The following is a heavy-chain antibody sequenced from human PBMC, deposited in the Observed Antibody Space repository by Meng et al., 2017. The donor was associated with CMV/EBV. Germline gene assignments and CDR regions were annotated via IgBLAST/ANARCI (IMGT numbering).Heavy chain of an antibody. CDR3: ARVRGASDY. J-gene: IGHJ4*02. D-gene: IGHD4/OR15-4a*01. CDR2: INHSGST. CDR1: GGSFSGYY. V-gene: IGHV4-34*01. Sequence: SETLSLTFAVHGGSFSGYYWSWIRQPPGKGLEWIGEINHSGSTNYNPSLKSRVTISVDTSKKQFSLKLSSVTAADTAVYYCARVRGASDYWGQGTLVTVSS.